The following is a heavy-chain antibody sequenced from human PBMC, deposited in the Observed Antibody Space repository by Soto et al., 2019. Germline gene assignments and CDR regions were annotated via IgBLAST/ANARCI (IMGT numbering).Heavy chain of an antibody. J-gene: IGHJ5*02. CDR2: IYYSGST. CDR3: AREWLRSWFDP. D-gene: IGHD5-12*01. V-gene: IGHV4-59*01. CDR1: GGSISSYY. Sequence: SETLSLTCTVSGGSISSYYWSWIRQPPGKGLEWIGYIYYSGSTNYNPSLKSRVTISVDTSKNQFSLKLSSVTAADTAVYYCAREWLRSWFDPWGQGTLVTVSS.